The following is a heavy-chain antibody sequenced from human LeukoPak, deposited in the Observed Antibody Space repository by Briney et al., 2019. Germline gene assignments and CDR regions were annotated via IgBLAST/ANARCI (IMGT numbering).Heavy chain of an antibody. Sequence: GGSLRLSCAASGFTFSSYGMHWVRQAPGKGLEWVAFIRYDGSNKYYADSVKGRFTVSRDNARNSLYLQMNSLRAEDTAVYYCARDLILAAHYFDYWGQGTLVTVSS. D-gene: IGHD3-3*02. CDR3: ARDLILAAHYFDY. CDR1: GFTFSSYG. CDR2: IRYDGSNK. J-gene: IGHJ4*02. V-gene: IGHV3-30*02.